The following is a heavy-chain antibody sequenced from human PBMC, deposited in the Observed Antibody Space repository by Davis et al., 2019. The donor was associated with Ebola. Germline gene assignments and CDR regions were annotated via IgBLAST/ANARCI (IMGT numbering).Heavy chain of an antibody. D-gene: IGHD1-26*01. CDR1: GGSISGYQ. J-gene: IGHJ4*02. V-gene: IGHV4-59*01. CDR2: IFNSGTA. CDR3: ARDHMGSLDN. Sequence: MPSATLSLPCTVSGGSISGYQWAWIRQPPRKGLDYVGHIFNSGTASYNSALKSRVTISLDKSSNQFSLKLNSVTAADTAIYFCARDHMGSLDNWGQGTLVTVSS.